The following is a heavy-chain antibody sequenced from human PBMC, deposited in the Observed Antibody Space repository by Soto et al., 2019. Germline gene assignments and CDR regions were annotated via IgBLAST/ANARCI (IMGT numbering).Heavy chain of an antibody. J-gene: IGHJ4*02. CDR1: GFTFSSYE. CDR3: ARGTPADGYNLRVDFDY. CDR2: ISGNGNTI. D-gene: IGHD5-12*01. V-gene: IGHV3-48*03. Sequence: PGGSLRLSCTASGFTFSSYEMNWVRQAPGQGLEWVSYISGNGNTIYYADSVKGRFTISRDNAKNSLYLQMSSLRSDDTAVYYCARGTPADGYNLRVDFDYWGQGTLVTVSS.